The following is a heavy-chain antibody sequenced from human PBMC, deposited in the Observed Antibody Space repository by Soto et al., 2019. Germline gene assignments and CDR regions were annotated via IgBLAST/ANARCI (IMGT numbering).Heavy chain of an antibody. V-gene: IGHV4-4*02. CDR1: GGSISSSNW. Sequence: SETLSLTCAVSGGSISSSNWWSWVRQPPGKDLEWIAYIYYNGNTYYTPSLKSRATISLDTSRNQFFLNLNSVTAADTAVYYCPKDFASGWSKNWFDSWGQGTLVTVSS. J-gene: IGHJ5*01. CDR3: PKDFASGWSKNWFDS. CDR2: IYYNGNT. D-gene: IGHD6-19*01.